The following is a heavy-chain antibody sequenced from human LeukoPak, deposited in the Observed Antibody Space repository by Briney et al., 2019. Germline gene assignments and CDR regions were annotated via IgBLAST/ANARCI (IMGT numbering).Heavy chain of an antibody. V-gene: IGHV3-30*18. CDR1: GFTFSSYG. CDR2: ISYDGSNK. J-gene: IGHJ6*02. Sequence: GGSLRLSCAASGFTFSSYGMHWVRQAPGKGLEWVAVISYDGSNKYYADSVKGRFTISRDNSKNTLYLQMNSLRAEDTAVYYCAKDGTPYYYGVDVWGQGTTVTVSS. D-gene: IGHD1-26*01. CDR3: AKDGTPYYYGVDV.